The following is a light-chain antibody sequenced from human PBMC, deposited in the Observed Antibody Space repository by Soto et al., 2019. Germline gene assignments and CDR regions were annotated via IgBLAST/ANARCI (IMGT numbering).Light chain of an antibody. Sequence: EVVLTQSPGTLSLSPGERATLSCRASQSVSGTYLAWYQQKPGQAPRLLIYGASGRATGIPDRFSGSGSGTDFTLSISRLEPDDFAVYYCQEYGSSRTFGQGTKVDIK. CDR1: QSVSGTY. CDR3: QEYGSSRT. J-gene: IGKJ1*01. V-gene: IGKV3-20*01. CDR2: GAS.